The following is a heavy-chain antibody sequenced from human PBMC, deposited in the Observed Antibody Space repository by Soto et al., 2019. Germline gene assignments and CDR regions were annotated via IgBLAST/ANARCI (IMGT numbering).Heavy chain of an antibody. J-gene: IGHJ4*02. V-gene: IGHV3-66*01. D-gene: IGHD3-3*01. CDR1: GFTVNNLY. CDR3: AIYICGGSYDFCH. Sequence: EVQLVESGGGLVQPGGSLTLSCAAFGFTVNNLYMTWVRQAPGKGLEWVSVFSSDGSRYYTDYVKGRFPISKDYSKNTLYIEMNSLRAGDTAGYYCAIYICGGSYDFCHGGQGTLVTVSS. CDR2: FSSDGSR.